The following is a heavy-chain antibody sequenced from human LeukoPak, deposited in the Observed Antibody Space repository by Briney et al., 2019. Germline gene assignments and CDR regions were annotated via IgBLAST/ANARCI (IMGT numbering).Heavy chain of an antibody. Sequence: PGGSLRLSCAASGFTFSSYSMNWVRQAPGKGLEWVSSISSSSSYIYYADSVKGRFTSSRDNAKNSLYLQMNSLRAEDTAVYYCARSSSSWPYYWGQGTLVTVSS. CDR2: ISSSSSYI. D-gene: IGHD6-13*01. V-gene: IGHV3-21*01. J-gene: IGHJ4*02. CDR1: GFTFSSYS. CDR3: ARSSSSWPYY.